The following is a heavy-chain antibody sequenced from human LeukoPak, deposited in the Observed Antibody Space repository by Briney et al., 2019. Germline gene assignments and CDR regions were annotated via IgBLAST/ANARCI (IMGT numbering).Heavy chain of an antibody. D-gene: IGHD3-22*01. CDR1: GVTFSSYW. CDR3: RYYDSSGSQTDY. CDR2: INSDGSST. Sequence: GGSLRLSCAAFGVTFSSYWMHWVRQAPGKGLVWVSRINSDGSSTNYADSVKGRFTISRDNAKNTLYLQMNSLRAEDTAVYYCRYYDSSGSQTDYWGQGTLVTVSS. J-gene: IGHJ4*02. V-gene: IGHV3-74*01.